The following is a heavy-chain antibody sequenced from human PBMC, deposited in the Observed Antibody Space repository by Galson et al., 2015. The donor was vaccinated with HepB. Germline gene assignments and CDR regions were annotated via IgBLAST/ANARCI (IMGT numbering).Heavy chain of an antibody. CDR1: GYTFTSYA. V-gene: IGHV1-3*01. J-gene: IGHJ4*02. CDR3: ARDSRNLVPFDY. CDR2: INAGNGNT. Sequence: SVKVSCKASGYTFTSYAMHWGRQAPGQRLEWMGWINAGNGNTKYSQKFQGRVTITRDTSASTAYMELSSLRSEDTAVHYCARDSRNLVPFDYWGQGTLVTVSS.